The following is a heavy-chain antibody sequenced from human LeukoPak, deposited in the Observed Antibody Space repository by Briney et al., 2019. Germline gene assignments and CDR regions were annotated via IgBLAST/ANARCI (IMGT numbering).Heavy chain of an antibody. D-gene: IGHD2-2*01. CDR1: GGSISSSSYY. Sequence: PSETLSLTCTVSGGSISSSSYYWGWIRQPPGKGLEWIGSIYYSGSTYYNPSLKSRVTISVDTSKNQFSLKLSSVTAADTAVYYCARGLPGGVPAAGGGYYYMDVWGKGTTVTVSS. J-gene: IGHJ6*03. CDR3: ARGLPGGVPAAGGGYYYMDV. CDR2: IYYSGST. V-gene: IGHV4-39*01.